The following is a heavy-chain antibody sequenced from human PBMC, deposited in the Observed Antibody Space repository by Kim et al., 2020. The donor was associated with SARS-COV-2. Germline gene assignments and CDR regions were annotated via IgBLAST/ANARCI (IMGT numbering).Heavy chain of an antibody. CDR3: ARPSGSGTAVWFDT. CDR2: IYPGDSDT. J-gene: IGHJ5*02. V-gene: IGHV5-51*01. CDR1: GYSFTSYW. D-gene: IGHD3-10*01. Sequence: GESLKISCKCSGYSFTSYWIGWLRQMPGKGLEWMGIIYPGDSDTRYSPSFQGQVTISADKSITTAYLQWSSLKASDTAIYYCARPSGSGTAVWFDTWGQGTLVTVSS.